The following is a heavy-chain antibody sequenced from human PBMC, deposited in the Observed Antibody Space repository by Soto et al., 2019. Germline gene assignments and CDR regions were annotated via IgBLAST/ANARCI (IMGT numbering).Heavy chain of an antibody. V-gene: IGHV3-21*01. CDR3: ERAAMVLYFKH. D-gene: IGHD2-8*01. Sequence: GGSLRLSCAASGFTFSSHSMNWVRQAPGKGLEWVSSISSSSSYIYYADSVKGRFTISRDNAKNSLYLQMNSLRAEDTAVYYCERAAMVLYFKHWGQGTMVTVYS. J-gene: IGHJ1*01. CDR2: ISSSSSYI. CDR1: GFTFSSHS.